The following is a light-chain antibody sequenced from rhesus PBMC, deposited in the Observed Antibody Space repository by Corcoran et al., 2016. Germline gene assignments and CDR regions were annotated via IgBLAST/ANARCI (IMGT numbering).Light chain of an antibody. CDR2: YAS. Sequence: DIHMTQSPSSLSASVGDTVTITCRASQGIINNLAWYQQKPGKVPKLLIYYASTLQSGVPSRFTGSGSGTDVTLTISSLQPEDFATYYCQHGYDTPYSFGRGTKVEVK. V-gene: IGKV1S15*01. CDR3: QHGYDTPYS. CDR1: QGIINN. J-gene: IGKJ2*01.